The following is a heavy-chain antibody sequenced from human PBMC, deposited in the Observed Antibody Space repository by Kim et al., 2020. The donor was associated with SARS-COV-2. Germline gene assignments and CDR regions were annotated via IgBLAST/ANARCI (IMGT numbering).Heavy chain of an antibody. CDR2: ISTSSTYI. CDR3: ARDRERHLESFDF. D-gene: IGHD1-26*01. J-gene: IGHJ4*02. Sequence: GGSLRLSCAASGFSFSDYHMNWVRQAPGKGLEWVSSISTSSTYIYYADSVKGRFTLSRDDAKNSLYLQMDSLRVEDTAVYFCARDRERHLESFDFWGQGTLVTVSS. CDR1: GFSFSDYH. V-gene: IGHV3-21*06.